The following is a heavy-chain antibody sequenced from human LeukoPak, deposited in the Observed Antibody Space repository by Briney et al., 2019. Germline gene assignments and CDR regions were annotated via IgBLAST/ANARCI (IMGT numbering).Heavy chain of an antibody. CDR1: GASIISDY. Sequence: SETLSLTCTVAGASIISDYWSWIRQPPGKGLDWIGHIHYSGNTDYNPSLKSRVTISLEKSKNQFALRLTSVTAADTATYYCARATGDSGWDMFGAFDIWGQGTMVAVSS. V-gene: IGHV4-59*01. D-gene: IGHD6-19*01. J-gene: IGHJ3*02. CDR3: ARATGDSGWDMFGAFDI. CDR2: IHYSGNT.